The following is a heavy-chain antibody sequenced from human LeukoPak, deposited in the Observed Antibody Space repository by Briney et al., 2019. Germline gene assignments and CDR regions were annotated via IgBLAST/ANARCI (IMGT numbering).Heavy chain of an antibody. J-gene: IGHJ6*02. CDR2: IIPIFGTA. CDR3: ANDCSSTSCQPYYYYCGMDV. V-gene: IGHV1-69*01. D-gene: IGHD2-2*01. Sequence: GSSVKVSCKASGGTFSSYAISWVRQAPGQGLEWMGGIIPIFGTANYAQKFQGRVTITADESTSTAYMELSSLRSEDTAVYYCANDCSSTSCQPYYYYCGMDVWGQGTTVTVSS. CDR1: GGTFSSYA.